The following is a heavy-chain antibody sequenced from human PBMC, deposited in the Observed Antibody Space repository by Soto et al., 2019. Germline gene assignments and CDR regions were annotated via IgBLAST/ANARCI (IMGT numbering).Heavy chain of an antibody. CDR1: GGSIGNDDYS. D-gene: IGHD2-15*01. CDR3: ATVIPATRYFDY. J-gene: IGHJ4*02. V-gene: IGHV4-30-2*01. CDR2: IYHSGTT. Sequence: SETLSLTCTVSGGSIGNDDYSWSWVRQPPGKGLEWIGYIYHSGTTYYNPSLTSRATISVDGSNNQFSLKLTSMTAADTAVYYCATVIPATRYFDYWGQGILVTVSS.